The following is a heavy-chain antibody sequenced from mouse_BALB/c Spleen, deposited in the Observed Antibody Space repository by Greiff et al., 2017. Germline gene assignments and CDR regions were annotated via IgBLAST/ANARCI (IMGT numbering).Heavy chain of an antibody. D-gene: IGHD3-3*01. J-gene: IGHJ2*01. CDR3: ARSGEGYY. CDR1: GYSITSGYY. CDR2: ISYDGSN. V-gene: IGHV3-6*02. Sequence: EVQLQQSGPGLVKPSQSLSLTCSVTGYSITSGYYWNWIRQFPGNKLEWMGYISYDGSNNYNPSLKNRISITRDTSKNQFFLKLNSVTTEDTATYYCARSGEGYYWGQGTTLTVSS.